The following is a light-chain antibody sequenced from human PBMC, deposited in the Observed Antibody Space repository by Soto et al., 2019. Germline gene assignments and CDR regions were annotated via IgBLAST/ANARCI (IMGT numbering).Light chain of an antibody. CDR2: AAS. CDR1: QTIMTY. CDR3: QQYETFSGT. Sequence: DIQMTQSPSSLSASVGDEVTITCRASQTIMTYLNWYQLKPGKPPRLLIYAASSLQSGVPSRFSGSGSGTKFTLTIASLQPDDFATYYCQQYETFSGTFGPGTKVDI. V-gene: IGKV1-39*01. J-gene: IGKJ1*01.